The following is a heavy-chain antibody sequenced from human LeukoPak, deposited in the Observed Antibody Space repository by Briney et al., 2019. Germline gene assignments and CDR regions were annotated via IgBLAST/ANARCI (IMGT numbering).Heavy chain of an antibody. D-gene: IGHD3-3*01. CDR2: IKQDGSEK. J-gene: IGHJ4*02. CDR1: GFTFSSYW. Sequence: PGGSLGLSCAASGFTFSSYWMSWVRQAPGKGLEWVANIKQDGSEKYYVDSVKGRFTISRDNAKNSLYLQMNSLRAEDTAVYYCARVVLRFLEWSIHFDYWGQGTLVTVSS. CDR3: ARVVLRFLEWSIHFDY. V-gene: IGHV3-7*01.